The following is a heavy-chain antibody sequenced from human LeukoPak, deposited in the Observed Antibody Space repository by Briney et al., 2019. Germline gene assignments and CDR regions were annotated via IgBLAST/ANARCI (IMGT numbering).Heavy chain of an antibody. CDR1: GGSITTTNW. J-gene: IGHJ4*02. D-gene: IGHD2-8*01. V-gene: IGHV4-4*02. Sequence: SETLSLTCGVSGGSITTTNWWSWVRQPPGQGLEWIGEIHLSGRTNYNPSLNSRVTLALDTSKNHLSLSLTSVTAADTAVYYCSRENGAFSPFGYWAQGTLVTVPS. CDR2: IHLSGRT. CDR3: SRENGAFSPFGY.